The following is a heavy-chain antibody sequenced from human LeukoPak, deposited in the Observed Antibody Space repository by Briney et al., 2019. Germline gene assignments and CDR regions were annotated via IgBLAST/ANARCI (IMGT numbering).Heavy chain of an antibody. J-gene: IGHJ5*02. D-gene: IGHD1-26*01. CDR1: GYTFTSYG. V-gene: IGHV1-18*01. CDR2: ISAYNGST. Sequence: ASVKVSCKASGYTFTSYGISWVRQAPGQGLEWMGWISAYNGSTNYAQKLQGRITMTTDTSTSTAYMELRSLRSDDTAVYYCARDALVGATGNWFDPWGQGTLVTVSS. CDR3: ARDALVGATGNWFDP.